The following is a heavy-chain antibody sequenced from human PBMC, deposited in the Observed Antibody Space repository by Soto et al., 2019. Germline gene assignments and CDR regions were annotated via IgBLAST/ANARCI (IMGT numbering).Heavy chain of an antibody. Sequence: QVQLVQSGAEVRQPASSVKVSCKTSGGTFSSYAISWVRQAPGQGLEWMGGIVPIVDTSTYAQKFQGRVTITADDSTSTLYMELSSLRSDDTAVYYCVRVVAIPGYPDNWGQGTLVTVSS. CDR1: GGTFSSYA. J-gene: IGHJ4*02. V-gene: IGHV1-69*12. CDR2: IVPIVDTS. D-gene: IGHD5-12*01. CDR3: VRVVAIPGYPDN.